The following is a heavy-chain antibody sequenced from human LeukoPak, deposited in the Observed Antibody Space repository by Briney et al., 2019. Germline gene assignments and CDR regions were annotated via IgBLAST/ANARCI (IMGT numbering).Heavy chain of an antibody. D-gene: IGHD2-21*02. V-gene: IGHV3-23*01. Sequence: GGSLRLSCAASGFTFSSYAMSRVRQAPGKGLEWVSAISGSGGSTYYADSVKGRFTISRDNSKNTLYLQMNSLRAEDTAVYYCAKDRFRVTSFDYWGQGTLVTVSS. CDR1: GFTFSSYA. CDR3: AKDRFRVTSFDY. CDR2: ISGSGGST. J-gene: IGHJ4*02.